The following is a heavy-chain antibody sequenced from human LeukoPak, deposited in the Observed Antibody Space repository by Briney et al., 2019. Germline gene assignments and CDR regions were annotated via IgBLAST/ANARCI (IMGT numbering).Heavy chain of an antibody. V-gene: IGHV3-49*04. CDR3: TSGIAVAGYFDY. J-gene: IGHJ4*02. CDR1: GFTFGDYA. Sequence: PGGSLRLSCTASGFTFGDYAMSWVRQAPGKGLEWVGFIRGKAYGGTTEYAASVKGRFTISRDDSKSIAYLQMNSLKTEDTAVYYCTSGIAVAGYFDYWGQRTLVTVSS. CDR2: IRGKAYGGTT. D-gene: IGHD6-19*01.